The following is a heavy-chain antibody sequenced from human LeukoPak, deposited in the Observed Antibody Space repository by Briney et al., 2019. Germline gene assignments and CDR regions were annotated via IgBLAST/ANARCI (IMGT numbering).Heavy chain of an antibody. CDR1: GGSISSYY. V-gene: IGHV4-34*01. D-gene: IGHD6-19*01. J-gene: IGHJ4*02. Sequence: SETLSLTCTVSGGSISSYYWSWIRQPPGKGLEWIGEINHSGSTNYNPSLKSRVTISVDTSKNQFSLKLSSVTAADTAVYYCAGTVAGFDYWGQGTLVTVSS. CDR2: INHSGST. CDR3: AGTVAGFDY.